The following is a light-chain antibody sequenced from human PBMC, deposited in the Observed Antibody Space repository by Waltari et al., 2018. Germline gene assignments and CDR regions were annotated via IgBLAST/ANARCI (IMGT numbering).Light chain of an antibody. CDR3: TSYTTSTTVL. J-gene: IGLJ3*02. CDR1: SSDSGGYDF. CDR2: EVT. V-gene: IGLV2-14*01. Sequence: QSALTQPASVSGSPGQSITISCTGTSSDSGGYDFVSWYQQYPGMAPKLMIYEVTNRPSGVSGRFSGSKSGTTASLTISGLQPEDEADYYCTSYTTSTTVLFGGGTKVTVL.